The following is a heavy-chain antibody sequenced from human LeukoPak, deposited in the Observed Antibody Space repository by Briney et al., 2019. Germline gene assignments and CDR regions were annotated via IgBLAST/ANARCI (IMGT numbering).Heavy chain of an antibody. V-gene: IGHV1-18*01. Sequence: ASVKVSCKASGYTFTSYGISWVRQAPGQGLERMGWISAYNGNTNYAQKLQGRVTMTTDTSTSTAYMELRSLRSDDTAVYYCARSLMICSSTSCLHGPPYYYYGMDVWGQGTTVTVSS. CDR1: GYTFTSYG. J-gene: IGHJ6*02. CDR3: ARSLMICSSTSCLHGPPYYYYGMDV. CDR2: ISAYNGNT. D-gene: IGHD2-2*01.